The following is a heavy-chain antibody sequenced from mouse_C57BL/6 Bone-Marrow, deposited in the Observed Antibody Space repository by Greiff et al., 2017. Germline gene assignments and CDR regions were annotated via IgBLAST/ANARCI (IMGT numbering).Heavy chain of an antibody. CDR2: MHPNGGSP. D-gene: IGHD2-4*01. Sequence: QVQLKQPGAELVKPGASVKLSCKASGYTFTNYWMHWVKQRPGHGLEWIGMMHPNGGSPDYNEQFKSEATLSGDKSSRTAYMELSSLTSEDSAVYYCARSYDYDDYTMDDWGQGTSVTVSS. J-gene: IGHJ4*01. V-gene: IGHV1-64*01. CDR1: GYTFTNYW. CDR3: ARSYDYDDYTMDD.